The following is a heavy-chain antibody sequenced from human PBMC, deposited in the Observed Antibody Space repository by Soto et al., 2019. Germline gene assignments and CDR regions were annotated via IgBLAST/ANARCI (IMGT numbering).Heavy chain of an antibody. D-gene: IGHD2-2*03. CDR3: ARDGYCSSTGCYSNAFDI. CDR1: EIIFSNYA. V-gene: IGHV3-23*01. Sequence: GGSLRLSCVVSEIIFSNYAMSWVRQAPGKGLDWVSAITNSGGSTNYADSVKGRFTISRDNSKNTLYLQLNSLGGEDTAVYYCARDGYCSSTGCYSNAFDIWGQGTMVTVSS. J-gene: IGHJ3*02. CDR2: ITNSGGST.